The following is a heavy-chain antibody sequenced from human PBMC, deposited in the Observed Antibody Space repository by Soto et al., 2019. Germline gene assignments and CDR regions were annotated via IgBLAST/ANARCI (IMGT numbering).Heavy chain of an antibody. CDR3: AKGGRLRSYFGF. D-gene: IGHD4-17*01. J-gene: IGHJ4*02. V-gene: IGHV4-34*01. Sequence: ETLSITCAVYGASFSDNHWSWILQPPGKGLEWIGEGSHSGYTVYNPSLKSRVTMSLGTSNNQLSLKLIAATAVDKGVYFCAKGGRLRSYFGFWGQGTLVTVSS. CDR2: GSHSGYT. CDR1: GASFSDNH.